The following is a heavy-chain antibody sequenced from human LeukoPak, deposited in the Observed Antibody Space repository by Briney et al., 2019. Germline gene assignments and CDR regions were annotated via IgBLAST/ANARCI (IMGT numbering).Heavy chain of an antibody. CDR3: AKDRAVLRFLEWPTTHYYYYYMDV. D-gene: IGHD3-3*01. V-gene: IGHV3-30*02. CDR1: GFTFSSYG. J-gene: IGHJ6*03. CDR2: MRYDGSNK. Sequence: GGSLRLSCAASGFTFSSYGMLWVRQAPGKGLEWVAFMRYDGSNKYYADSVKGRFTISRDNSKNTLYLQMNSLRAEDTAVYYCAKDRAVLRFLEWPTTHYYYYYMDVWGKGTTVTVSS.